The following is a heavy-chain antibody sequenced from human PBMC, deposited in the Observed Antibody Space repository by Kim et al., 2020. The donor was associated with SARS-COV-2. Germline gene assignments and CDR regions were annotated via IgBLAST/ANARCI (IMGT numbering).Heavy chain of an antibody. CDR2: ISAYNGNT. CDR3: ARGMRRYFDWLLPDTWTPYYYGGMDV. Sequence: ASVKVSCKASGYTFTSYGISWVRQAPGQGLEWMGWISAYNGNTNYAQKLQGRVTMTTDTSTSTAYMELRSLRSDDTAVYYCARGMRRYFDWLLPDTWTPYYYGGMDVWGQGTTVTVSS. J-gene: IGHJ6*01. CDR1: GYTFTSYG. D-gene: IGHD3-9*01. V-gene: IGHV1-18*01.